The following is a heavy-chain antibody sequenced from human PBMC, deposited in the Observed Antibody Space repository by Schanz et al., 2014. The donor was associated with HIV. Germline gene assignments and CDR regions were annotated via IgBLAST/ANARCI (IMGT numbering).Heavy chain of an antibody. CDR2: IRQDGGEK. J-gene: IGHJ6*02. V-gene: IGHV3-7*01. CDR1: GFTFSRYW. Sequence: EVQLVESGGGLVQPGGSLRLSCAASGFTFSRYWMTWVRQAPGKGLEWVANIRQDGGEKYYVDSVKGRFNISRDNAKNSLYLQMNSLRGEDTAVYYCARGSDIVATSKYYYGMDVWGQGTTVTVSS. D-gene: IGHD5-12*01. CDR3: ARGSDIVATSKYYYGMDV.